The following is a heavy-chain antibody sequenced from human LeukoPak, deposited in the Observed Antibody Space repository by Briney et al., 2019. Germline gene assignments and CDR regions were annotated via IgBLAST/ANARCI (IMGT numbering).Heavy chain of an antibody. Sequence: ASVKVSCKASGYTFTNYGITWVRQAPGQGLEWMGLISAYNGNTNFAQKVRGRVTMTTDTSTTTAYMELRSLRTDDTAVYYCARAEDYLDSDVLGAFDMWGQGTMVTVSS. V-gene: IGHV1-18*01. CDR3: ARAEDYLDSDVLGAFDM. CDR2: ISAYNGNT. D-gene: IGHD3-16*01. J-gene: IGHJ3*02. CDR1: GYTFTNYG.